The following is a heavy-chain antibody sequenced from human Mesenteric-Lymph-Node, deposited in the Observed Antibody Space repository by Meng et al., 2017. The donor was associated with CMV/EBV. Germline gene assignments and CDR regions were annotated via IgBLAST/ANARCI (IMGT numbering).Heavy chain of an antibody. J-gene: IGHJ4*02. CDR1: GFTFSNYG. CDR2: IRSDGSNK. D-gene: IGHD3-3*01. V-gene: IGHV3-30*02. Sequence: GESLKISCAASGFTFSNYGIHWVRQAPGKGLEWVAFIRSDGSNKYHADSVKGRFTISRDNSKNTLYLQMNSLRAEDTAVYYCARGGSWSAYWIGYWGQGTLVTVSS. CDR3: ARGGSWSAYWIGY.